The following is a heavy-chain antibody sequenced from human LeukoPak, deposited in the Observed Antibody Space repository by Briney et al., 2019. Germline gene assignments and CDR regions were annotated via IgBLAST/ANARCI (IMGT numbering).Heavy chain of an antibody. CDR3: ARRSLENWYFDL. V-gene: IGHV4-59*08. Sequence: PSETLSLTCTVSGGSISSYYWSWIRQPPGKGLEWIGYIHYSGNTNYNPSLKSRVTISVDTSKNQFSLRLSSVTAADTAVYYCARRSLENWYFDLWGRGTLVTVSS. D-gene: IGHD3-16*02. CDR2: IHYSGNT. J-gene: IGHJ2*01. CDR1: GGSISSYY.